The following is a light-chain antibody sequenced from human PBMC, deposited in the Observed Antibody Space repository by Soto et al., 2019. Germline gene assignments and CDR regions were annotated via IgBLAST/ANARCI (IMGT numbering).Light chain of an antibody. CDR1: QSVDSD. Sequence: EVVVTQSPATLSVSPGERVTLSCRVSQSVDSDVAWFQHKPGQAPRLLIYGASTRAAGIPGRFSGSGYETDFTFTISSLEPEDSATYFCQQYNTWVRGTFGQGTKLEIK. J-gene: IGKJ2*01. V-gene: IGKV3-15*01. CDR3: QQYNTWVRGT. CDR2: GAS.